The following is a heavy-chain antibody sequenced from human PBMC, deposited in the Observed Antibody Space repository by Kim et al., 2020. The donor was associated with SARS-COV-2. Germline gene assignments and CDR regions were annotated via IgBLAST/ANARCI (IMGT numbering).Heavy chain of an antibody. CDR3: ARSMIPYYYYGMDV. J-gene: IGHJ6*02. CDR1: GFSFNNYW. CDR2: IKQDGSEK. D-gene: IGHD3-22*01. V-gene: IGHV3-7*03. Sequence: GGSLRLSCAASGFSFNNYWMSWVRQAPGKGLEWVANIKQDGSEKYYVESVKGRFTISRDNAKNSLYLQMNSLRAEDTAVYYCARSMIPYYYYGMDVWGLGTTVTVSS.